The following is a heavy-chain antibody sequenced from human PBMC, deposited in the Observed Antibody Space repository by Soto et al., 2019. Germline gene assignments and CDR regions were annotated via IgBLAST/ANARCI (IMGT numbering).Heavy chain of an antibody. J-gene: IGHJ4*02. CDR3: AKTASGTYSES. CDR2: ISGSGVTT. D-gene: IGHD1-26*01. V-gene: IGHV3-23*01. Sequence: GGSLRLSCVASGFTFNNCGMNWVRQAPGKGLEWVSGISGSGVTTYYADSVKGRFTISRDTSKNTLYLQMNSLRAEDTAVYYCAKTASGTYSESWGQGTLVTVSS. CDR1: GFTFNNCG.